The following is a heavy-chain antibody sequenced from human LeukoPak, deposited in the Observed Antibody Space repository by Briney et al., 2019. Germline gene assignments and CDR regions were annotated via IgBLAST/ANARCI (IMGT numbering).Heavy chain of an antibody. CDR3: ARSPLVGAEDWFDP. D-gene: IGHD1-26*01. CDR1: GYTFTGYY. CDR2: INPNSGDT. Sequence: ASVKVSCKASGYTFTGYYMHWVRQAPGQGLEWMGWINPNSGDTNYAQKFQGRVTMTRDTSISTAYMELSRLTSDDTAMYYCARSPLVGAEDWFDPWGQGTLVTVSS. V-gene: IGHV1-2*02. J-gene: IGHJ5*02.